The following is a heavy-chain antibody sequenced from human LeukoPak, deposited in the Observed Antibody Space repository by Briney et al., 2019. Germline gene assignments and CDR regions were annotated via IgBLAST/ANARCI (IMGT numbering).Heavy chain of an antibody. J-gene: IGHJ4*02. CDR2: ITSDGGST. D-gene: IGHD2-2*01. CDR1: GFTFSSYP. Sequence: GGSLRLSCAASGFTFSSYPMNWVRQAPGKGLEYVSGITSDGGSTYYANSVRARFTVSRDNSKNTLYLQMGSLRAEDMAVYYCVRVAMPYQGNYFDYWGQGTLVTVSS. CDR3: VRVAMPYQGNYFDY. V-gene: IGHV3-64*01.